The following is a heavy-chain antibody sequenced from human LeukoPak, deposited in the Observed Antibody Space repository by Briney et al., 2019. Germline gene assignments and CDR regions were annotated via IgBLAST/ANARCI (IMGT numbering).Heavy chain of an antibody. CDR3: ARVRYYDISGDAFDI. CDR1: GYTFTSYG. D-gene: IGHD3-9*01. CDR2: ISAYNGST. Sequence: GASVKVSCKASGYTFTSYGISWVRQAPGQGLEWLGWISAYNGSTNYAQKLQGRVTMTTDTSTSTAYMELRSLRSDDTAVYYCARVRYYDISGDAFDIWGQGTMVTVSS. J-gene: IGHJ3*02. V-gene: IGHV1-18*01.